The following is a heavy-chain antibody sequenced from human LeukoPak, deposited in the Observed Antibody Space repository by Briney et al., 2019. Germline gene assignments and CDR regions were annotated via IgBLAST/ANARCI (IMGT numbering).Heavy chain of an antibody. V-gene: IGHV4-4*07. CDR2: IYPSGST. Sequence: SETLSLTCTVSGGSISSYSWNWLRQPAGKGLEWIGRIYPSGSTNYNPSLRSRVTMSVDTSKNQFSLNLSSVTAADTAVYYCARTGSTVTMLYPFDHWGQGTLVTVSS. J-gene: IGHJ4*02. D-gene: IGHD4-17*01. CDR3: ARTGSTVTMLYPFDH. CDR1: GGSISSYS.